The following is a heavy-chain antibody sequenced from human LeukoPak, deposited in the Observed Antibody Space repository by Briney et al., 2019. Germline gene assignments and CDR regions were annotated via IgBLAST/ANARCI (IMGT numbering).Heavy chain of an antibody. CDR3: ANHRGYIRVRDAFDI. Sequence: GGSLRLSCAASGFTLSSFIMSWVRQAPGKGLEWVSGSSASGGSTYYADSVKGRFTISRYNSKNTLQLQMNSIVAEGTAVYYCANHRGYIRVRDAFDIWGQGTMVTVSS. J-gene: IGHJ3*02. CDR1: GFTLSSFI. D-gene: IGHD5-18*01. V-gene: IGHV3-23*01. CDR2: SSASGGST.